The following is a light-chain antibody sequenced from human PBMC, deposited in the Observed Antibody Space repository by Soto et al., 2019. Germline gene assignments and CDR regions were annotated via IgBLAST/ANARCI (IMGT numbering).Light chain of an antibody. CDR2: GAS. CDR1: HTISSRY. Sequence: EIVLTQSPGTLSLSPGERATLSCRASHTISSRYLAWYQQKPGQAPRLLIYGASTRATCIPARFSGSGSGTDFTLTITSLEPEDFAVYYCQQYVTSSPRTFGQGTKVDIK. J-gene: IGKJ1*01. CDR3: QQYVTSSPRT. V-gene: IGKV3-20*01.